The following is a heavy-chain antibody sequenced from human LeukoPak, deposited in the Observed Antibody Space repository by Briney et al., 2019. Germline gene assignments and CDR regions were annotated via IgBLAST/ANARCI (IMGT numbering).Heavy chain of an antibody. J-gene: IGHJ4*02. V-gene: IGHV4-39*01. D-gene: IGHD6-13*01. CDR3: ARQTWSGQQLLQDH. CDR1: GGSISSSSYY. CDR2: IYYSGST. Sequence: KSSETLSLTCTVSGGSISSSSYYWGWIRQPPGKGLEWIGSIYYSGSTYYNPSLKSRVTISVDTSKNQFSLKLSSVTAADTAFYYCARQTWSGQQLLQDHWGQGTLVTVSS.